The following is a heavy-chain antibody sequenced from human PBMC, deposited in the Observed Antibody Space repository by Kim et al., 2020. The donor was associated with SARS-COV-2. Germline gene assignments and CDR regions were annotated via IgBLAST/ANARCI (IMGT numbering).Heavy chain of an antibody. D-gene: IGHD2-8*01. CDR1: GYTFTSYA. J-gene: IGHJ6*03. V-gene: IGHV7-4-1*02. Sequence: ASVKVSCKASGYTFTSYAMNWVRQAPGQGLEWMGWINTNTGNPTYAQGFTGRFVFSLDTSVSTAYLQISSLKAEDTAVYYCARDGYCTNGVCPGFYYYYMGVWGKGPTVTVSS. CDR2: INTNTGNP. CDR3: ARDGYCTNGVCPGFYYYYMGV.